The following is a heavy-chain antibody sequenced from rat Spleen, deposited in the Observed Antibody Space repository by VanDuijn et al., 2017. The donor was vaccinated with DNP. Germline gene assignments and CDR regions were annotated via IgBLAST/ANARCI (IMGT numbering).Heavy chain of an antibody. Sequence: EVKLVESGGGVVQSGRSLKLSCAASGFTFSDYNMVWVRQAPKKGLEWIATISYDGLSANYRDSVKGRFTISRDNAKRTLYLQMDSLRSEDTATYYCARPDYWGQGVMVTVSS. CDR3: ARPDY. V-gene: IGHV5-7*01. CDR1: GFTFSDYN. J-gene: IGHJ2*01. CDR2: ISYDGLSA.